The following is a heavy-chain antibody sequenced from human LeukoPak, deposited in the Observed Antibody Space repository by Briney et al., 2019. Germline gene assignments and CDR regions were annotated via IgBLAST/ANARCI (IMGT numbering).Heavy chain of an antibody. CDR2: ISYNGIT. V-gene: IGHV4-39*01. CDR3: ARRPGHTWDMGNWSDP. D-gene: IGHD1-26*01. CDR1: GDSIRTNNYF. Sequence: SATLSLTCSVSGDSIRTNNYFWGWIRQPPGMGLEWIGSISYNGITYYNPSLKSRASVSVDTSKNQFSLNLNSVTAADTAIYYCARRPGHTWDMGNWSDPWGQGTLVTVSS. J-gene: IGHJ5*02.